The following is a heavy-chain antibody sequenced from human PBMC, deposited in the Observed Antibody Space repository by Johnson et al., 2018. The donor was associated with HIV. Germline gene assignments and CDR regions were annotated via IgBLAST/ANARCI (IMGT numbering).Heavy chain of an antibody. V-gene: IGHV3-20*04. Sequence: VPLVESGGGVVRPGGSLRLSCAASGFTFDDSGMSWVRQAPGKGLEWVSGINWNGGSTGYADSVKGRFTISRDNAKNSLYLQMNSLRAEDTALYYCARGNYDFWSGYYRVTNAFDIWGQGTMVTVSS. J-gene: IGHJ3*02. CDR1: GFTFDDSG. CDR3: ARGNYDFWSGYYRVTNAFDI. CDR2: INWNGGST. D-gene: IGHD3-3*01.